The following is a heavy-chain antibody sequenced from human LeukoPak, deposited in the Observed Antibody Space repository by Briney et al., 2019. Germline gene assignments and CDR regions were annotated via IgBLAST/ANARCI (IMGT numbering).Heavy chain of an antibody. CDR1: GFSLSTSGVC. J-gene: IGHJ5*02. CDR2: IDWDDDK. V-gene: IGHV2-70*11. Sequence: SGPTLVKPTQTLTLTCTFSGFSLSTSGVCVSWIRQPPGKALEWLARIDWDDDKYYSTSLKTRLTISKDTSKNQVVLTMTNMDPVDTASYYCARMTKGRYFDWGFDPWGQGTLVTVSS. CDR3: ARMTKGRYFDWGFDP. D-gene: IGHD3-9*01.